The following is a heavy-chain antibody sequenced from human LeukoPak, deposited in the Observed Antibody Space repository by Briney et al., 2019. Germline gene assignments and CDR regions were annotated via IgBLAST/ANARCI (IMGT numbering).Heavy chain of an antibody. CDR1: GFTFSRYT. J-gene: IGHJ4*02. CDR2: ITSISSYI. Sequence: GGSLRLSCAASGFTFSRYTMTWVRQAPGKGLEWVSSITSISSYIYYADSVKGRFTISRDNAKNSLYLQLNSLRAEDTAVYYCAKEHSPYCSGDACYDYFDYWGQGILATVSS. D-gene: IGHD2-15*01. CDR3: AKEHSPYCSGDACYDYFDY. V-gene: IGHV3-21*01.